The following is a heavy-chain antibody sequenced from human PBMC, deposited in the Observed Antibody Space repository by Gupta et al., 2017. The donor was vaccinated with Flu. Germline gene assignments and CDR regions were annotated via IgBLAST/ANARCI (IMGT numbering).Heavy chain of an antibody. CDR3: ARGDEGYSPSYGMDV. CDR2: ISSSSSTI. Sequence: APGKGLEWVSYISSSSSTIYYADSVKGRFTISRDNAKNSLYLQMNSLRAEDTAVYYCARGDEGYSPSYGMDVWGQGTTVTVSS. J-gene: IGHJ6*02. V-gene: IGHV3-48*01. D-gene: IGHD5-18*01.